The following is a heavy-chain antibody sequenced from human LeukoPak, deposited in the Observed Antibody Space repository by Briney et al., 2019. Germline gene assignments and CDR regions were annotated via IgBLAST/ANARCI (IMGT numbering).Heavy chain of an antibody. J-gene: IGHJ4*02. CDR2: INTYNYYT. D-gene: IGHD2/OR15-2a*01. CDR1: GYTFTAYY. Sequence: ASVKVSCKASGYTFTAYYMHWVRQAPGQGLEWMGWINTYNYYTNYAQKFQGRVTMTMDTSTSTAYMELGNLRSDDTAMYYCARDGHYIRDYWGQGTLVTVSS. CDR3: ARDGHYIRDY. V-gene: IGHV1-2*02.